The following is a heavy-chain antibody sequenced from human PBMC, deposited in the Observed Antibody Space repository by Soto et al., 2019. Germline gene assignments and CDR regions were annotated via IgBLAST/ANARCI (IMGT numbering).Heavy chain of an antibody. CDR1: GYSFTSYW. J-gene: IGHJ4*02. V-gene: IGHV5-10-1*03. CDR2: IDPSDSYT. Sequence: EVQLVQSGAEVKKPGESLRISCKGSGYSFTSYWISWLRQMPGKGLEWMGRIDPSDSYTNYSPSFQGHVTISADKSISTAYLQWSSLKASDTAMYYCARHESGIAAPWFLFDYWGQGTLVTVSS. D-gene: IGHD6-13*01. CDR3: ARHESGIAAPWFLFDY.